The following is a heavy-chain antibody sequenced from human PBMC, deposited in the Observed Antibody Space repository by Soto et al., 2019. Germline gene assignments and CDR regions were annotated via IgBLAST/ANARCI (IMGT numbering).Heavy chain of an antibody. CDR2: ISGSGGST. V-gene: IGHV3-23*01. J-gene: IGHJ6*02. CDR1: GFTFSSYA. Sequence: GGSLRLSCAASGFTFSSYAMSWVHQAPGKGLEWVSAISGSGGSTYYADSVKGRFTISRDNSKNTLYLQMNSLRAEDTAVYYCANYRRIAAKEGVGMDVWGQGTTVTVSS. D-gene: IGHD6-13*01. CDR3: ANYRRIAAKEGVGMDV.